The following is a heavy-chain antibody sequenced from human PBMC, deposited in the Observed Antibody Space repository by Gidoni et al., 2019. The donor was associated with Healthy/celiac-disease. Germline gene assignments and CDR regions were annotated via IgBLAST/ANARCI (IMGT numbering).Heavy chain of an antibody. CDR1: GFTFSSYE. V-gene: IGHV3-48*03. D-gene: IGHD4-17*01. CDR3: ARDRPDYGDSHSYYYYGMDV. Sequence: EVQLVESGGGLVQPGGSLRLSCAASGFTFSSYEMNWVRQAPGKGLEWVSYISSSGSTIYYADSVKGRFTISRDNAKNSLYLQMNSLRAEDTAVYYCARDRPDYGDSHSYYYYGMDVWGQGTTVTVSS. CDR2: ISSSGSTI. J-gene: IGHJ6*02.